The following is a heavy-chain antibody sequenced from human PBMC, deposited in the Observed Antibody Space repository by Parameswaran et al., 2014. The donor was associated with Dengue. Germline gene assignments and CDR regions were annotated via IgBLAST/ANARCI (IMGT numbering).Heavy chain of an antibody. CDR2: INHSGST. V-gene: IGHV4-34*01. CDR1: GGSFSGYY. Sequence: AGGSLRLSCAVYGGSFSGYYWSWIRQPPGKGLEWIGEINHSGSTNYNPSLKSRVTISVDTSKNQFSLKLSSVTAADTAVYYCARTRAFDIWGQGTMVTVSS. CDR3: ARTRAFDI. J-gene: IGHJ3*02.